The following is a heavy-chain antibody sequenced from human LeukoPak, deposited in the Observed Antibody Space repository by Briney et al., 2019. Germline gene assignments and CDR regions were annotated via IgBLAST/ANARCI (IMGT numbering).Heavy chain of an antibody. CDR2: INSDGSWT. CDR3: AKDLGNCGGDCYAPPWNY. V-gene: IGHV3-74*01. J-gene: IGHJ4*02. CDR1: GNYG. Sequence: GGSLGLSCAAPGNYGLHWFRQAPGRGRVGFSHINSDGSWTSYADSVKGRFTISKDNAKNTVYLQMNSLRAEDTAVYYCAKDLGNCGGDCYAPPWNYWGQGTLVTVSS. D-gene: IGHD2-21*02.